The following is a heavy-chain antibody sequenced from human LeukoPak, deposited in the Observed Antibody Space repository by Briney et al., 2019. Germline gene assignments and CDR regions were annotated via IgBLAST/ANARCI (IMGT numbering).Heavy chain of an antibody. D-gene: IGHD3-22*01. Sequence: ASVKVSCKASGYTFIGYYLHWVRQAPGQGLEWMGGIIPIFGTANYAQKFQGRVTITADKSTSTAYMELSSLRSEDTAVYYCARDRPGPRAFVPETYYYDSSGYYLGWFDPWGQGTLVTVSS. CDR2: IIPIFGTA. J-gene: IGHJ5*02. CDR1: GYTFIGYY. CDR3: ARDRPGPRAFVPETYYYDSSGYYLGWFDP. V-gene: IGHV1-69*06.